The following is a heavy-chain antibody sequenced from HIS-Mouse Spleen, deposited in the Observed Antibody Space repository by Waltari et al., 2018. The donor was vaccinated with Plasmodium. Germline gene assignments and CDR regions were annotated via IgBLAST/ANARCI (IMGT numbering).Heavy chain of an antibody. CDR3: ARGLRGHYWYFDL. Sequence: QVQLQQWGAGLLKPSETLSLTCAVYGGSLSGTYWSWIRTPPGKGLEWIGEINHSGSTNYNPSLKSRVTISVDTSKNQFSLKLSSVTAADTAVYYCARGLRGHYWYFDLWGRGTLVTVSS. D-gene: IGHD3-10*01. CDR2: INHSGST. J-gene: IGHJ2*01. V-gene: IGHV4-34*01. CDR1: GGSLSGTY.